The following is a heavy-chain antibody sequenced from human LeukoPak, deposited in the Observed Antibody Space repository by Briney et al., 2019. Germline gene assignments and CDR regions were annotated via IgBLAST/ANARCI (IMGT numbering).Heavy chain of an antibody. V-gene: IGHV3-30*03. D-gene: IGHD3-22*01. CDR2: ISNDGRDK. CDR1: GFTLRSYW. CDR3: ARAYDSSGYYYSTLFDY. Sequence: GGSLRLSCAASGFTLRSYWMAWVRQAPGKGLEWVAVISNDGRDKHHADSVKGRFTISRDNSNNNLYLQMNSLRAEDTAVYYCARAYDSSGYYYSTLFDYWGQGTLVTVSS. J-gene: IGHJ4*02.